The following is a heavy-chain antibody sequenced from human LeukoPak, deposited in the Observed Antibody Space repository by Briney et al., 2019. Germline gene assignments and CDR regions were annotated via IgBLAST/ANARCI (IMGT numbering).Heavy chain of an antibody. Sequence: GGSLRLSCVASGFTFSTDSMNWVRQAPGKGLEWVSYVSSGSSMIYYADSVKGRFTISRDNAKNSLYLQMNSQRAEDTAVYYCARDQSHYYYYGMDVWGQGTTVTVSS. J-gene: IGHJ6*02. D-gene: IGHD3-10*01. CDR1: GFTFSTDS. CDR3: ARDQSHYYYYGMDV. V-gene: IGHV3-48*04. CDR2: VSSGSSMI.